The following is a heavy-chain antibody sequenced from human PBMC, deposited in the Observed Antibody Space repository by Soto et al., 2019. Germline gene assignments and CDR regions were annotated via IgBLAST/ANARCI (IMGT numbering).Heavy chain of an antibody. Sequence: EVQLLESGGGMVQPGGSLRLSCAASGFTFSSYAMSWVRQAPGKVLERVSGIDGSGGSIYYADSVKGRFTISRDNSKSTLYLQMNSLTVEDTGLYYCARGVPICSGSQGLFDCWGLGTLVTVSS. CDR3: ARGVPICSGSQGLFDC. CDR2: IDGSGGSI. D-gene: IGHD1-26*01. J-gene: IGHJ4*02. CDR1: GFTFSSYA. V-gene: IGHV3-23*01.